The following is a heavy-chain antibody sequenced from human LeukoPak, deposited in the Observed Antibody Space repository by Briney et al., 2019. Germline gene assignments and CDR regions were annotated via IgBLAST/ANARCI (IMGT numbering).Heavy chain of an antibody. V-gene: IGHV4-59*01. CDR1: GGPISSYY. J-gene: IGHJ2*01. CDR2: IYYIGST. CDR3: ARDRGNSGLNFDL. D-gene: IGHD2/OR15-2a*01. Sequence: SETLSLTCTVSGGPISSYYWNWIRQPPGKGLEWIGYIYYIGSTNYNPSLKSRVTISVDTSKNQFSLKLSSVTAADTAVYYCARDRGNSGLNFDLWGRGTLVTVSS.